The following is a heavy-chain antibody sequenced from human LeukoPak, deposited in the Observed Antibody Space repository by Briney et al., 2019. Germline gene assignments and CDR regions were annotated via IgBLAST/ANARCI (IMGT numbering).Heavy chain of an antibody. CDR3: ARDRAKGPGWFDP. Sequence: GGSLRLSCADSGFTFSDYYMSWIRQAPGKGLEWVSYISSSSSYTNYADSVKGRFTISRDNAKNSLYLQMNSLRAEDTAVYYCARDRAKGPGWFDPWGQGTLVTVSS. CDR1: GFTFSDYY. J-gene: IGHJ5*02. CDR2: ISSSSSYT. V-gene: IGHV3-11*06.